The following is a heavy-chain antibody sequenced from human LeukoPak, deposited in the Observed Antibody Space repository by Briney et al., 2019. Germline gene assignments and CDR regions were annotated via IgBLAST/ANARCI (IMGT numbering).Heavy chain of an antibody. CDR3: AKVPGRVIAVAVYFDY. D-gene: IGHD6-19*01. Sequence: GGSLRLSCAASGFTFSSYAMHWVRQAPGKGLEWVAVISYDGSNKYYADSVKGRFTISRDNSKNTLYLQMNSLRAEDTAVYYCAKVPGRVIAVAVYFDYWGQGTLVTVSS. J-gene: IGHJ4*02. CDR2: ISYDGSNK. CDR1: GFTFSSYA. V-gene: IGHV3-30-3*01.